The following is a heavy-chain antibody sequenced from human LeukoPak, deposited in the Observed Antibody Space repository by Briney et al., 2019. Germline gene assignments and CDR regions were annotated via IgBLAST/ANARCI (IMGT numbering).Heavy chain of an antibody. D-gene: IGHD3-10*01. CDR3: ARGRSFDY. CDR1: GGSFSGYY. J-gene: IGHJ4*02. CDR2: NNHSGST. Sequence: SETLSLTCAVYGGSFSGYYWSWIRQPPGKGLEWIGENNHSGSTNYNPSLKSRVTISVDTSKNQFSLKLSSVTAADTAVYYCARGRSFDYWGQGTLVTVSS. V-gene: IGHV4-34*01.